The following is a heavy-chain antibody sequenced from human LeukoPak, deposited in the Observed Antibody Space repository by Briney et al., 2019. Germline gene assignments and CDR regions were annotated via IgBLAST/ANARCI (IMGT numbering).Heavy chain of an antibody. V-gene: IGHV4-59*01. Sequence: SETLSLTCTVSGGSISSYYWSWIRQSPGKGLEWIGYIYDSGSTNYNPSLKSRVTISVDTSKNQFSLNLSSVTAADTAVYYCAGGSGWPHFDYWGQGALVTVSS. D-gene: IGHD6-19*01. CDR2: IYDSGST. J-gene: IGHJ4*02. CDR1: GGSISSYY. CDR3: AGGSGWPHFDY.